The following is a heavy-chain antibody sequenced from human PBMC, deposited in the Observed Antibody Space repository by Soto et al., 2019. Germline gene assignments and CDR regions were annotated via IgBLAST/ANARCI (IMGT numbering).Heavy chain of an antibody. D-gene: IGHD5-18*01. CDR2: ISSSGSTI. Sequence: GGSLRLSCAASRFTFSDYYMNWIRQAPGKGLERVSYISSSGSTIYYADSVKGRFTISRDNAKNSLNLQMNSLRAEDTAVYYCARGNLRGYSYGPVDYWGQGTLVTVSS. CDR3: ARGNLRGYSYGPVDY. J-gene: IGHJ4*02. CDR1: RFTFSDYY. V-gene: IGHV3-11*01.